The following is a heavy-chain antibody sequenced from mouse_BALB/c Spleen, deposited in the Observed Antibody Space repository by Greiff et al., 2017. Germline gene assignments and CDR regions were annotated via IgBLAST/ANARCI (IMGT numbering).Heavy chain of an antibody. CDR1: GYTFSSYW. CDR2: ILPGSGST. D-gene: IGHD4-1*01. J-gene: IGHJ4*01. CDR3: ARHPGPFYAMDY. V-gene: IGHV1-9*01. Sequence: VQLQQSGAELMKPGASVKISCKATGYTFSSYWIEWVKQRPGHGLEWIGEILPGSGSTNYNEKFKGKATFTADTSSNTAYMQLSSLTSEDSAVYYCARHPGPFYAMDYWGQGTSVTVSS.